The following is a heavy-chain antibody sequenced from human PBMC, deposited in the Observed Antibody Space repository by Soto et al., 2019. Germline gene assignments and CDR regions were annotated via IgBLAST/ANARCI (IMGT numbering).Heavy chain of an antibody. D-gene: IGHD6-13*01. J-gene: IGHJ6*02. Sequence: SETLSLTCTVSGGSISSSSYYWGWIRQPRGKGLEWIGSIYYSGSTYYNPSLKSRVTISVDTSKNQFSLKLSSVTAADTAVYYCARRRVHRIAAAAINYGMDVWGQGTTVTVSS. CDR3: ARRRVHRIAAAAINYGMDV. CDR1: GGSISSSSYY. CDR2: IYYSGST. V-gene: IGHV4-39*01.